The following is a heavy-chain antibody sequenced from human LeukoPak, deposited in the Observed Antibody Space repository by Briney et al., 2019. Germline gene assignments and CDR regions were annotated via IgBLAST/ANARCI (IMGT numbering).Heavy chain of an antibody. CDR2: INHSGGT. CDR3: ARGGWFDP. V-gene: IGHV4-34*01. D-gene: IGHD3-16*01. J-gene: IGHJ5*02. CDR1: GGSFSGYY. Sequence: PSETLSLTCAVYGGSFSGYYWSWIRQPPGRGLEWIGEINHSGGTNYNPSLKGRVTISVDTSKNQFSLKLSSVTAADTAVYYCARGGWFDPWGQGTLVTVSS.